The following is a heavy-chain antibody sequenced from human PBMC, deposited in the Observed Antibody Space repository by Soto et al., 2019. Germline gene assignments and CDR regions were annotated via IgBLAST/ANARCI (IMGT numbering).Heavy chain of an antibody. CDR1: GFIFTRYS. CDR3: ARESEDLTSNFDY. J-gene: IGHJ4*02. CDR2: IRSTTNYI. Sequence: EVQLVESGGGLVKPGGSLRLSCAASGFIFTRYSMNWVRQAPGKGLEWVSSIRSTTNYIYYGDSMKGRFTISRDNAKNSLYLEMNRLRAEDTAVYYCARESEDLTSNFDYWGQGALVTVSS. V-gene: IGHV3-21*06.